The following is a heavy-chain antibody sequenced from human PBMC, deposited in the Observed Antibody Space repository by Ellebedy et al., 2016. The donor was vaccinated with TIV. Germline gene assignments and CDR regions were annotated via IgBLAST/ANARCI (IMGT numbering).Heavy chain of an antibody. V-gene: IGHV6-1*01. Sequence: SETLSLXXAISGDSVSSNSAAWNWIRQSPSRGLEWLGRTYYRSKWYNDYAVSVKSRITVNPDTSKNQFSLHLSSVTPEDTAVYYCTRGGGRFDYWGQGTLVTVSS. CDR1: GDSVSSNSAA. CDR3: TRGGGRFDY. CDR2: TYYRSKWYN. J-gene: IGHJ4*02. D-gene: IGHD3-16*01.